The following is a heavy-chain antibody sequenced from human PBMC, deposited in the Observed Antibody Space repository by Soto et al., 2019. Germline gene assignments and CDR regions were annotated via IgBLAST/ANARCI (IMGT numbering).Heavy chain of an antibody. D-gene: IGHD6-19*01. V-gene: IGHV4-59*01. CDR3: ARQEAVAGTPFDS. CDR2: IYFSGST. J-gene: IGHJ4*02. Sequence: QVHLQESGPGLVKPSETLSLTCTVSGGSIGGYYWNWIRQPPGKGLEWLGYIYFSGSTHYNPSLKTRITISLYTSKKQFSLNLRSVTAADTAVYYCARQEAVAGTPFDSWGQGTLVSVSS. CDR1: GGSIGGYY.